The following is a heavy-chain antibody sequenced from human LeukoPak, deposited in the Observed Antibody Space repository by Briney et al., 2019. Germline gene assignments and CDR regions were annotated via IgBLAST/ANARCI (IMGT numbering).Heavy chain of an antibody. Sequence: SETLSLTCTVSGGSISSSSYYWGWIRPPPGKGLEWIGRVYYSGSTYYNPSLKSRVTISVDTSKNQFSLKLSSVTAADTAVYYCARLGSTGYYDSSGSRRAALDYWGQGTLVTVSS. CDR1: GGSISSSSYY. V-gene: IGHV4-39*01. J-gene: IGHJ4*02. D-gene: IGHD3-22*01. CDR3: ARLGSTGYYDSSGSRRAALDY. CDR2: VYYSGST.